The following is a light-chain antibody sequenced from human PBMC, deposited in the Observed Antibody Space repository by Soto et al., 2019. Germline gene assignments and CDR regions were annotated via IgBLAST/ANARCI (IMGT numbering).Light chain of an antibody. CDR3: AGWDDNVRGWV. Sequence: QSVLTQAPSASGTLGQRVTISCSGSSSNIGTGFVYWYQQFPGAAPRLLIYTTNQRPSGVPDRFSASKSGASASLAINGLRPEDEADYYCAGWDDNVRGWVFGAGTKLNVL. CDR1: SSNIGTGF. CDR2: TTN. V-gene: IGLV1-47*02. J-gene: IGLJ3*02.